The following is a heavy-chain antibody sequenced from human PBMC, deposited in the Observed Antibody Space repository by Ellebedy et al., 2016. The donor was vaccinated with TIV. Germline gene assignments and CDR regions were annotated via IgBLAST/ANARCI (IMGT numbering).Heavy chain of an antibody. CDR3: AALPTY. J-gene: IGHJ4*02. CDR1: GYTFIDNY. V-gene: IGHV1-58*02. CDR2: IAVGGDKT. Sequence: AASVKVSCKAFGYTFIDNYIHWARQAPGQGLEWIGWIAVGGDKTHYAQKFQARVTITRDMSTSTAYMELSSLRSDDTAIYYCAALPTYWGQGTLVTVSS.